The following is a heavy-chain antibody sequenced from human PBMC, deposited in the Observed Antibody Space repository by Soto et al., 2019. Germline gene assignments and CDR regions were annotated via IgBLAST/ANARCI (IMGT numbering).Heavy chain of an antibody. CDR3: ARGEREQARAAAGRTYYHYYYYMDV. CDR2: IYYSGST. D-gene: IGHD6-13*01. V-gene: IGHV4-59*12. Sequence: SETLSLTCTVSGGSISSYYWSWIRQPPGKGLEWIGYIYYSGSTNYNPSLKSRVTISVDTSKNQFSLKLSSVTAADTAVYYCARGEREQARAAAGRTYYHYYYYMDVWGKGTTVTVSS. J-gene: IGHJ6*03. CDR1: GGSISSYY.